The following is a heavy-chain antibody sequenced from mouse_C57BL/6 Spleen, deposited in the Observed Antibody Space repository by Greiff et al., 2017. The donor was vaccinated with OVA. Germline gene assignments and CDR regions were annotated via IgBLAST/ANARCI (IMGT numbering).Heavy chain of an antibody. CDR2: INPNNGGT. CDR3: ARKRRDYYGPFDY. V-gene: IGHV1-26*01. D-gene: IGHD1-2*01. CDR1: GYTFTDYY. J-gene: IGHJ2*01. Sequence: EVQLQQSGPELVKPGASVKISCKASGYTFTDYYMNWVKQSHGKSLEWIGDINPNNGGTSYNQKFKGKATLTVDKSSSTAYMELRSLTSEDSAVYYCARKRRDYYGPFDYWGQGTTLTVSS.